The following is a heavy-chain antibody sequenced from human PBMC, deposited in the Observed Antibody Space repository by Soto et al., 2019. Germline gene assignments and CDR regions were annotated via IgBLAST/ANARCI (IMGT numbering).Heavy chain of an antibody. Sequence: GGSLRLSCAASGFTFSSYSMNWVRQAPGKGLEWVSYISSSSSTIYYADSVKGRFTISRDNAKNSLYLQMNSLRAEDTAVYYCARAMDGYDFKPDDDAFDIWGQGTMVTISS. D-gene: IGHD5-12*01. CDR1: GFTFSSYS. J-gene: IGHJ3*02. V-gene: IGHV3-48*01. CDR3: ARAMDGYDFKPDDDAFDI. CDR2: ISSSSSTI.